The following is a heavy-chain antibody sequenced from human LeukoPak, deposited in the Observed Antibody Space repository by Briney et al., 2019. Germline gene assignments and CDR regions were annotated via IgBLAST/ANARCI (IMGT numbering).Heavy chain of an antibody. V-gene: IGHV1-69*05. D-gene: IGHD5-24*01. J-gene: IGHJ6*03. CDR1: GGTFSSYA. CDR3: ARFRDGRYYYMDV. Sequence: SVKVSCKASGGTFSSYAISWVRQAPGQGLEWMGGIIPIFGTANYAQKFQGRVTITTDESTSTAYMEPSSLRSEDTAVYYCARFRDGRYYYMDVWGKGTTVTVSS. CDR2: IIPIFGTA.